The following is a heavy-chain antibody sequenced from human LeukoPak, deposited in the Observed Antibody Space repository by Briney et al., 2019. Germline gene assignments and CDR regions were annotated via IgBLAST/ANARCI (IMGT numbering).Heavy chain of an antibody. D-gene: IGHD2-2*01. V-gene: IGHV4-39*07. J-gene: IGHJ3*02. CDR1: GGSISHSNYY. CDR2: MYYSGST. Sequence: KPSETLSLTCTVSGGSISHSNYYWGWIRQPPGKGLEWIGSMYYSGSTYYSPSLKSRVTISVDTSKNQFSLKLNSVTAADTAVYYCARYGLLGLSEINAFDIWGQGTRVTVSS. CDR3: ARYGLLGLSEINAFDI.